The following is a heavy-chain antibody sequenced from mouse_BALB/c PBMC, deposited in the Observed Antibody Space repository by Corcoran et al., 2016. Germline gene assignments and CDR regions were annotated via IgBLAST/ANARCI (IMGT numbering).Heavy chain of an antibody. CDR2: IDPANGNT. CDR1: GFNIKDTY. J-gene: IGHJ2*01. CDR3: ARRGDDGRFDY. V-gene: IGHV14-3*02. D-gene: IGHD2-12*01. Sequence: EVQLQQSGAELVKPGASVKLSCTASGFNIKDTYMHWVKQRPEQGLEWIGRIDPANGNTKYDPKFQGKATITADTSSNTAYLQPSSLTSEDTAVYYCARRGDDGRFDYWGQGTTLTVSS.